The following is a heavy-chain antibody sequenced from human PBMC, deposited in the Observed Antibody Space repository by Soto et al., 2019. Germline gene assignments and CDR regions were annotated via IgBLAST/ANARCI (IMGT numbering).Heavy chain of an antibody. CDR3: ATTVTTQPDY. CDR1: GYTFTSYD. CDR2: MNPNSGNT. Sequence: ASVKVSCKASGYTFTSYDINWVRQATGQGLEWMGWMNPNSGNTGYAQKLQGRVTMTTDTSTSTAYMELRSLRSDDTAVYYCATTVTTQPDYWGQGTLVTVSS. V-gene: IGHV1-8*01. J-gene: IGHJ4*02. D-gene: IGHD4-17*01.